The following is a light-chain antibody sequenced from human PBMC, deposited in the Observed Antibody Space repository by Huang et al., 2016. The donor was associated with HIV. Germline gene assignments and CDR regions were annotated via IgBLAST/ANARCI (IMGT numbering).Light chain of an antibody. CDR1: QSVSRN. CDR3: QQYNNWPPMYT. V-gene: IGKV3-15*01. Sequence: EIVLTQSPATRSMSPGQRATLSCRASQSVSRNLAWFQQKPGQAPRLLIYGASTRATGIPARFSGSGSCTEFTLTISSLQSEDFAVYYCQQYNNWPPMYTFGQGTKLEV. CDR2: GAS. J-gene: IGKJ2*01.